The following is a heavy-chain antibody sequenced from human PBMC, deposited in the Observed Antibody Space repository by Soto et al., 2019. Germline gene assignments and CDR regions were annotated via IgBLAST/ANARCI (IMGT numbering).Heavy chain of an antibody. Sequence: GGSLRLSCAASGFTFSSYGMHWVRQAPGKGLEWVAVIWYDGSNKYYADSVKGRFTISRDNSKNTLYLQMNSLRAEDTAVDYCARDVKRSSGYYDYYYYGMDVWGQGTTVTVSS. J-gene: IGHJ6*02. CDR1: GFTFSSYG. D-gene: IGHD3-22*01. CDR3: ARDVKRSSGYYDYYYYGMDV. CDR2: IWYDGSNK. V-gene: IGHV3-33*01.